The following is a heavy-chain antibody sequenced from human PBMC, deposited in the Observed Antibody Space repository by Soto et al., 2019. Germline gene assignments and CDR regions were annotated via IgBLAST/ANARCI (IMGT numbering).Heavy chain of an antibody. CDR3: ARKYYYGSGSSHYYYGMDV. V-gene: IGHV4-31*03. J-gene: IGHJ6*02. D-gene: IGHD3-10*01. CDR2: IYNRGNT. CDR1: GGSISSGGYY. Sequence: QVQLQESGPGLVKPSQTLSLTCSVSGGSISSGGYYWSWIRQHPEQVLEWIGYIYNRGNTYYNPSLRGRVTISEDTSKTQFSLKLSSVTAADKAVYYCARKYYYGSGSSHYYYGMDVWGQGTTVTVSS.